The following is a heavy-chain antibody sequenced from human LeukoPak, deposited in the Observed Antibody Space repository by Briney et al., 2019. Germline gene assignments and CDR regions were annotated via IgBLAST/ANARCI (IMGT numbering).Heavy chain of an antibody. CDR1: GYTFTSYG. CDR3: ARDEARGYDILTGYSLYYYYMDV. CDR2: ISAYNGNT. J-gene: IGHJ6*03. Sequence: GASVKVSCKASGYTFTSYGISWVRQAPGQGLEWMGWISAYNGNTNYAQKLQGRVTMTTDTSTSTAYMELRSLRSDDTAVYYCARDEARGYDILTGYSLYYYYMDVWGKGTTVTISS. D-gene: IGHD3-9*01. V-gene: IGHV1-18*01.